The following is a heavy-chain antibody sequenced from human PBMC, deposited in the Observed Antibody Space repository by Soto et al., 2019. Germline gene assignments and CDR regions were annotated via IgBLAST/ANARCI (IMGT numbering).Heavy chain of an antibody. CDR3: AHHHPDSGYYKFQY. CDR2: VYSNDDK. V-gene: IGHV2-5*01. D-gene: IGHD3-22*01. Sequence: SGPTLVNPTQTLTLTCTFSGFSLTTTGVGVGWIRQPPGKALEWLVLVYSNDDKRYNPSLKSRLTITKDTSKNQVVLTMTNMDPVDTATYFCAHHHPDSGYYKFQYWGQGTLVTVSS. CDR1: GFSLTTTGVG. J-gene: IGHJ1*01.